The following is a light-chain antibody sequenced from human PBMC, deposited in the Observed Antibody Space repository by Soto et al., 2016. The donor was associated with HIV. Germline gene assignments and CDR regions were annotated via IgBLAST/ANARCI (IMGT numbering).Light chain of an antibody. J-gene: IGKJ1*01. CDR3: LTVIINYPWT. V-gene: IGKV1-8*01. CDR1: QGISNS. CDR2: AAS. Sequence: AIRMTQSPSSFSASTGDRVTLTCRASQGISNSLAWYQQNPGKAPKLLIYAASTLQNGVPSRFRGSGSGTDFTLTISSLQSEDFATYFCLTVIINYPWTFGQGPRWKS.